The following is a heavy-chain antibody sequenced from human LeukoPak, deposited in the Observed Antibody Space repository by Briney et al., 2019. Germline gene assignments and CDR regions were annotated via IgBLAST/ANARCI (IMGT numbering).Heavy chain of an antibody. CDR2: ISGSGDST. Sequence: GGTLRLSCVASGFTFSSYGMSWVRQAPGKGLEWGSAISGSGDSTCYADSVKGRFTISRDNAKNTLYLEMNSLRVEDTAVYYCAKDHSSGYHDYWGQGTLVTVSS. CDR1: GFTFSSYG. CDR3: AKDHSSGYHDY. J-gene: IGHJ4*02. D-gene: IGHD3-22*01. V-gene: IGHV3-23*01.